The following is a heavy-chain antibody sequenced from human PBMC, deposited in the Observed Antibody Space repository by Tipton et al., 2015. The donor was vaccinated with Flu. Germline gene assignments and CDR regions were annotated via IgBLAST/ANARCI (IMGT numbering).Heavy chain of an antibody. Sequence: VQLVQSGAEVKKPGESLKISCKAFGNGFTNYWIGWVRQKPGKGLEWMGIVYLDDGDARYRPSFQGQVTISVDRSISTAFLHWSSLKASDSGIYYCARQDSLAWSSWGQGTLVTVSS. CDR2: VYLDDGDA. CDR1: GNGFTNYW. J-gene: IGHJ5*02. D-gene: IGHD2-15*01. CDR3: ARQDSLAWSS. V-gene: IGHV5-51*01.